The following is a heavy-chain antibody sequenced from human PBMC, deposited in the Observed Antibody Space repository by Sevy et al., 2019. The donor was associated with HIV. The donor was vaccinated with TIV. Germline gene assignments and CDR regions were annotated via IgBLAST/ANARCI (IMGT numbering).Heavy chain of an antibody. CDR3: ARDAGYCSSTSCYRGDYFDY. CDR1: GFTFSGNW. J-gene: IGHJ4*02. V-gene: IGHV3-7*01. CDR2: IKEDGSEK. Sequence: GGSLRLSCAASGFTFSGNWMSWVRQAPGKGPEWVADIKEDGSEKYYVDSVKGRFTISRDNAKKSLYLQMNNLRAEDTAVYYCARDAGYCSSTSCYRGDYFDYWGQGTLVTVSS. D-gene: IGHD2-2*02.